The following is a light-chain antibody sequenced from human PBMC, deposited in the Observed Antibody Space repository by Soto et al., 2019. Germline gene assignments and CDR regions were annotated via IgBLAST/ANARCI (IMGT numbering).Light chain of an antibody. J-gene: IGLJ1*01. V-gene: IGLV2-14*01. CDR3: SSYTDSTSLEV. CDR1: SSDVGRYNY. CDR2: EVT. Sequence: QSVLTQPASVSGSPGQSITISCTGTSSDVGRYNYVSWYQQHPGKAPKLMIYEVTNRPSGVSNRFSGSKSGNTASLTISGLQAEDEADYYRSSYTDSTSLEVFGTGTKVTVL.